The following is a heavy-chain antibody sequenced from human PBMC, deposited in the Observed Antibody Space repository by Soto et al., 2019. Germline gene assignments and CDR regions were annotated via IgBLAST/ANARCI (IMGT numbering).Heavy chain of an antibody. D-gene: IGHD3-22*01. CDR2: IYYSGST. CDR1: GGSISSYY. V-gene: IGHV4-59*08. Sequence: ETLSLTCTVSGGSISSYYWSWIRQPPGKGLEWIGYIYYSGSTNYNPSLKSRVTISGDTSKNQFSLKLSSVTAADTAVYYCARTPDSGGYYFDYWGQGTLVTVSS. CDR3: ARTPDSGGYYFDY. J-gene: IGHJ4*02.